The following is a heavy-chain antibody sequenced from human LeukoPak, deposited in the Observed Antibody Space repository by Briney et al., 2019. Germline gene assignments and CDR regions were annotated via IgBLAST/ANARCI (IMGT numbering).Heavy chain of an antibody. CDR3: ARDAGSIVVVLYYFDY. D-gene: IGHD2-2*01. CDR1: GFTFSSYA. CDR2: ISYDGSNK. J-gene: IGHJ4*02. Sequence: GGSLRISCAASGFTFSSYAMHWVRQAPGKGLEWVAAISYDGSNKYYADSVKGRFTISRDNSKNTLYLQMNSLRAEDTAVYYCARDAGSIVVVLYYFDYWGQGTLVTVSS. V-gene: IGHV3-30-3*01.